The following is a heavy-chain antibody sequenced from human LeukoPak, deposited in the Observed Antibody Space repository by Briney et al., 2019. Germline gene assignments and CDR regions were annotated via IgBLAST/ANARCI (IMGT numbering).Heavy chain of an antibody. CDR1: GFTFRSYA. Sequence: GGSLRLSCAASGFTFRSYAMNWVRQAPGKGLEWVSYISLSGTIYYADSVKGRFTISRDNAKNSLYLQMNSLRAEDTAVYYCAKDILAPGLHFDHWGQGTLVTVSS. J-gene: IGHJ4*02. V-gene: IGHV3-48*04. CDR2: ISLSGTI. CDR3: AKDILAPGLHFDH. D-gene: IGHD1-26*01.